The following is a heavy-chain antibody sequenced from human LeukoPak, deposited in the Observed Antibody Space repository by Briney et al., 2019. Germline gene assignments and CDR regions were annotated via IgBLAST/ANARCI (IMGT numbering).Heavy chain of an antibody. D-gene: IGHD3-10*01. CDR2: SNPNSGGT. J-gene: IGHJ5*02. CDR1: GYTFTGYY. CDR3: ARDHAYYYGSGRSRPSNWFDP. Sequence: ASVKVSCKSSGYTFTGYYIHWVRQAPGQGLEWMGRSNPNSGGTNYAQKFQGRVTMTRDTSISTAYMELSRLRSDDTAVYYCARDHAYYYGSGRSRPSNWFDPWGQGTLVTVSS. V-gene: IGHV1-2*06.